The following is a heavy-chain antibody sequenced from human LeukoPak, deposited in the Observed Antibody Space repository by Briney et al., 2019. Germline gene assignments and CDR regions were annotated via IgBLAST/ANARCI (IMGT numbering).Heavy chain of an antibody. D-gene: IGHD3-10*01. CDR1: GFTFSSYV. CDR3: VKGYYSGWGSYSAFDY. J-gene: IGHJ4*02. CDR2: TRGT. Sequence: PGGSLRLSCAASGFTFSSYVMTWVRQAPGKGLEWVSDTRGTYHADSVKGRFTISRDNSRNTVYLQMNSLRAEDTAVYFCVKGYYSGWGSYSAFDYWGQGTLVTVSS. V-gene: IGHV3-23*01.